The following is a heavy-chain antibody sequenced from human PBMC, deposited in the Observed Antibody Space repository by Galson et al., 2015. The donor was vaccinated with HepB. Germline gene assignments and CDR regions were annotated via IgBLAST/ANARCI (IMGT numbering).Heavy chain of an antibody. D-gene: IGHD3-10*01. V-gene: IGHV4-38-2*02. CDR1: GYSISSAYY. CDR2: FHYTGST. CDR3: ARDPTVGKYYGSAVYYSKFDH. Sequence: ETLSLTCTVSGYSISSAYYWGWIRQPPGEDLEWIGSFHYTGSTFYNPSLKSRVIISLDAPNNQFSLRLSAVTAADTAMYYCARDPTVGKYYGSAVYYSKFDHWGQGTLVTVSS. J-gene: IGHJ4*02.